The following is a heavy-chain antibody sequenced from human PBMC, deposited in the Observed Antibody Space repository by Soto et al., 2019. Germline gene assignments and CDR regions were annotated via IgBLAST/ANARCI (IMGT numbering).Heavy chain of an antibody. CDR2: IFYSGST. V-gene: IGHV4-39*01. CDR3: ARIVRGIVITYYYMDV. CDR1: GGSISSSSYY. Sequence: QVQLQESGPGLVKPSETLSLTCTVSGGSISSSSYYWGWIRQPPGKGLEWIGSIFYSGSTYYNPSLQSRVTISVDTSTNQFSLKLRSVTGADTAVYYCARIVRGIVITYYYMDVWGKGTTVTVSS. D-gene: IGHD2-21*01. J-gene: IGHJ6*03.